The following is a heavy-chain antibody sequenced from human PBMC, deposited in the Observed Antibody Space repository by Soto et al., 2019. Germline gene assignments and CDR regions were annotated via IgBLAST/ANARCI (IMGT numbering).Heavy chain of an antibody. V-gene: IGHV3-21*01. CDR2: IGRTSNYR. D-gene: IGHD1-20*01. CDR1: GFTFSTYI. CDR3: ARSQDLRY. J-gene: IGHJ4*02. Sequence: GGSLRLSCTASGFTFSTYIMTRVRQAPGKGLEWISSIGRTSNYRYTADSVKGRFTVSIDNARNSLYLQLISFRAEGPAAYYRARSQDLRYWGQGTLVTVSS.